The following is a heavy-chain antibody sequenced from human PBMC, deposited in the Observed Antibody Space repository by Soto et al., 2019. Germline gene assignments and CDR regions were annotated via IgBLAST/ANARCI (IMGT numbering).Heavy chain of an antibody. CDR2: ISAYNSNT. Sequence: QVQLVQSGAEVKKPGASVKVSCKASGYTFTSYYITWVRQAPGQGLEWMGWISAYNSNTNYAQKLQGTVTITTDTATSTAYMELRSLRSDDTAVYDCARDLPPLDYWGQGPLVTVSS. V-gene: IGHV1-18*01. CDR3: ARDLPPLDY. J-gene: IGHJ4*02. CDR1: GYTFTSYY.